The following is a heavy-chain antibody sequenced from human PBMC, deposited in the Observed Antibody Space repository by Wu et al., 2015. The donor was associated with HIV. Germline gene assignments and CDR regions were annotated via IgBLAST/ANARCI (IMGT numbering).Heavy chain of an antibody. CDR1: GGTFSSYA. D-gene: IGHD6-19*01. V-gene: IGHV1-69*05. Sequence: QVQLVQSGAEVKKPGSSVKVSCKASGGTFSSYAISWVRQAPGQGLEWMGGIIPIFGTANYAQKFQGRVTITTDESTSTAYMELSSLRSEDTAVYYCAREFGIAVAGRDADYYYGMDVWGQGTTVTVSS. CDR3: AREFGIAVAGRDADYYYGMDV. CDR2: IIPIFGTA. J-gene: IGHJ6*02.